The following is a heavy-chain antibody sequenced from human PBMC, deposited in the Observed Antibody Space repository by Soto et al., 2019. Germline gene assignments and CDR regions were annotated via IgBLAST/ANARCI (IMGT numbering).Heavy chain of an antibody. CDR1: VYTFTSCG. Sequence: GASVKVSCKASVYTFTSCGISWVRQAPGQGLEWMGWINAYNGNTNYAQKLQGRVTMTTDTSTSTAYMELRSLRSDDTAVYYCARDVGYGLIDYWGQGTLVTVSS. CDR2: INAYNGNT. J-gene: IGHJ4*02. D-gene: IGHD5-18*01. CDR3: ARDVGYGLIDY. V-gene: IGHV1-18*01.